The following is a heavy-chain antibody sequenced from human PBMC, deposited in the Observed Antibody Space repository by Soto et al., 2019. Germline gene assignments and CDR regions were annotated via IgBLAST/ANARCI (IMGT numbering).Heavy chain of an antibody. D-gene: IGHD4-17*01. J-gene: IGHJ5*02. Sequence: QVQLVQSGAEVKKPGSSVKVSCKASGGTFSSYAIRWVRQAPGQGLEWMGGIIPLFGTANYAQKFQGRVTITADESTSTAYMELSSLRSEDTAVYYCARGYYGDFQNWFDPWGQGTLVTVSS. CDR3: ARGYYGDFQNWFDP. CDR2: IIPLFGTA. CDR1: GGTFSSYA. V-gene: IGHV1-69*01.